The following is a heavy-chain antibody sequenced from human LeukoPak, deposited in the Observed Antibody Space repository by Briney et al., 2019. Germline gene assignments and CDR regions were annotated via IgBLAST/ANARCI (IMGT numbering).Heavy chain of an antibody. CDR1: GGTFSSYA. CDR2: IIPIFGTA. V-gene: IGHV1-69*01. J-gene: IGHJ4*02. Sequence: SVKVSCKASGGTFSSYAISWVRQAPGQGLEWMGGIIPIFGTANYAQKFQGRVTITADESTSTAYMELSSLRSEDTAVYYCARDRRVRGVITPFDYWGQGTLVTVSS. CDR3: ARDRRVRGVITPFDY. D-gene: IGHD3-10*01.